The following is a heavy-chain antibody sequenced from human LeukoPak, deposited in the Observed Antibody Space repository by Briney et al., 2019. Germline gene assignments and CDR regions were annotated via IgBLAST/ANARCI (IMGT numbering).Heavy chain of an antibody. Sequence: SETLSLTCTVSGGSISSGDYYWSWIRQPPGKGLEWIGYIYHSGSTYYNPSLKSRVTISVDTSKNQFSLKLSSVTAADTAVYYCARGRLRRYYFDYWGQGTLVTVSS. J-gene: IGHJ4*02. D-gene: IGHD4-17*01. CDR2: IYHSGST. CDR1: GGSISSGDYY. V-gene: IGHV4-30-4*01. CDR3: ARGRLRRYYFDY.